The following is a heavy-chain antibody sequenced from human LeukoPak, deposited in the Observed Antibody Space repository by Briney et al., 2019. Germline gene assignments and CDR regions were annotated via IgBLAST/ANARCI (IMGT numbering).Heavy chain of an antibody. D-gene: IGHD5-18*01. CDR1: GFSFDDYV. CDR3: ATYRQVMLPFES. Sequence: GGSLRLSCVASGFSFDDYVMHWVRQAPGKGLEWVSSIFPTSREIHYADSVRGRFTISRDNSKSTLSLQMNSLRAEDTAIYYCATYRQVMLPFESWGQGTLVTVSS. V-gene: IGHV3-9*01. CDR2: IFPTSREI. J-gene: IGHJ4*02.